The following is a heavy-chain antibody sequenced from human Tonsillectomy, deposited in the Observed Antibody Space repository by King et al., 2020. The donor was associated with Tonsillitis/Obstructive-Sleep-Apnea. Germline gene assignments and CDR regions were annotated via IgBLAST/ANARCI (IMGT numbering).Heavy chain of an antibody. CDR3: ARGGGDRWELLYYFDY. V-gene: IGHV3-48*02. J-gene: IGHJ4*02. Sequence: VQLVESGGGLVQPGGSLRLSCAASGFTFSSYSMNWVRQAPGKGLEWVSYISSSSSTIYYADSVKGRFTISRDNAKNSLYLQMNSLRDEDTAVYYCARGGGDRWELLYYFDYCGQGTLVTVSS. CDR2: ISSSSSTI. CDR1: GFTFSSYS. D-gene: IGHD1-26*01.